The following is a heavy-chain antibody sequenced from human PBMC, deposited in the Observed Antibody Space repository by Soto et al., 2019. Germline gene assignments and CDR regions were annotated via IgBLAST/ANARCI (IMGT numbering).Heavy chain of an antibody. CDR2: ISDNGRTI. CDR1: GFTISNYF. Sequence: QVHLVESGGGLVKPGGSLRLSCAASGFTISNYFMTWFRQATGKRLEWVAYISDNGRTIFHADSVKGRFTISRDNAENSLYLQMNSLRADDTALYYCARGEFRLKAFDIWGQGTMVSVSS. J-gene: IGHJ3*02. D-gene: IGHD3-16*01. V-gene: IGHV3-11*01. CDR3: ARGEFRLKAFDI.